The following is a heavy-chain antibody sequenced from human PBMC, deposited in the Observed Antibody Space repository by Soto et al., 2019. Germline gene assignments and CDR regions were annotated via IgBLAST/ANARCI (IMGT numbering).Heavy chain of an antibody. CDR3: ATKERSGGRWLQFAFDI. D-gene: IGHD5-12*01. CDR2: IYPGDSDT. CDR1: GYSFTSYW. J-gene: IGHJ3*02. V-gene: IGHV5-51*01. Sequence: GESLKISCKGSGYSFTSYWIGWVRQMPGKGLEWMGIIYPGDSDTRYSPSFQGQVTISADKSISTAYLQWSSLKASDTAMYYCATKERSGGRWLQFAFDIWGQGTMVTVSS.